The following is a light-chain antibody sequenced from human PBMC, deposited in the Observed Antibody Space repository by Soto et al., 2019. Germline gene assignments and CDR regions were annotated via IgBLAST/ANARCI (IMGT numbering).Light chain of an antibody. CDR3: QQYGSSPPWT. CDR2: GAS. V-gene: IGKV3-20*01. CDR1: QSVSSSY. J-gene: IGKJ1*01. Sequence: EIVFTQSPGTLSFSPGEKATHSCRASQSVSSSYLAWYQQKPGQAPRLLIYGASSRATGIPDRFSGSGSGTDFTLTISRLEPEDFAVYYCQQYGSSPPWTFGQGTKVDIK.